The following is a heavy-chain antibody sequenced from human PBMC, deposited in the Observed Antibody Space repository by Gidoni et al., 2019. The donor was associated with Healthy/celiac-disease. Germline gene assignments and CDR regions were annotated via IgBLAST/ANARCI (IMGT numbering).Heavy chain of an antibody. Sequence: EVQLVESGGGLVQPGRSLRLSCAASGFTFDAYAMHWVRQAPGKGLEWVSGISWNSGSIGYADSVKGRFTISRDNAKNSLYLQMNSLRAEDTALYYCAKDPNDDYGGKEGYFDYWGQGTLVTVSS. V-gene: IGHV3-9*01. CDR3: AKDPNDDYGGKEGYFDY. CDR2: ISWNSGSI. D-gene: IGHD4-17*01. J-gene: IGHJ4*02. CDR1: GFTFDAYA.